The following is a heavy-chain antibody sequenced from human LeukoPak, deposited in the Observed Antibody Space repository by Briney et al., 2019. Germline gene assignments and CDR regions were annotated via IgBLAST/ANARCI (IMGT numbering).Heavy chain of an antibody. CDR2: INPNSGGT. CDR1: GYTFTGYY. CDR3: ARVRAVAGFGDLDY. V-gene: IGHV1-2*02. D-gene: IGHD6-19*01. Sequence: VASVKVSCKASGYTFTGYYMHWVRQAPGQGLGWMGWINPNSGGTNYAQKFQGRVTMTRDTSISTAYMELSRLRSDDTAVYYCARVRAVAGFGDLDYWGQGTLVTVSS. J-gene: IGHJ4*02.